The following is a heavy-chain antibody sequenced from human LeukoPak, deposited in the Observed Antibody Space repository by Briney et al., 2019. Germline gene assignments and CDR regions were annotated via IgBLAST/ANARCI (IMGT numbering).Heavy chain of an antibody. V-gene: IGHV4-59*01. D-gene: IGHD1-26*01. J-gene: IGHJ3*02. CDR3: ARDRAGSYYTFDI. CDR1: GGSISNYF. Sequence: SATLSLTCTVSGGSISNYFWSWIRQSPGKGLEWIGYISDSGRTNYNPSLKSRITISRDPSKNQISLEMKSVTAADTAVYYCARDRAGSYYTFDIWGQGTMVTVSS. CDR2: ISDSGRT.